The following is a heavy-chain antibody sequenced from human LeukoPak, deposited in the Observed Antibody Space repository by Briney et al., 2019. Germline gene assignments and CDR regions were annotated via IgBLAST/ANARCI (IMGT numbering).Heavy chain of an antibody. Sequence: SGGSLRLSCTASGFTLSSYAMSWVRQAPGKGLEWVSAISASVGSTYYADSVKGRFTISRDNSKNTLYLQMNSLRTDDTAVYYCARAHVAAGLAFDIWGQGTMVTVSS. J-gene: IGHJ3*02. CDR1: GFTLSSYA. CDR2: ISASVGST. D-gene: IGHD6-25*01. V-gene: IGHV3-23*01. CDR3: ARAHVAAGLAFDI.